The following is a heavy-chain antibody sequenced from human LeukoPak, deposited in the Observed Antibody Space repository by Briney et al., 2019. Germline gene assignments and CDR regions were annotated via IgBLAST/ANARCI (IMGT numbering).Heavy chain of an antibody. Sequence: ASVKVSCKVSGYTLTKLSMHWVRQAPGKGREWMGGFDPEDGETIYAQKFQGRVTMTEATSTDTAYMELSSLRSEDTAVYYCATDSFVQYFDYWGQGTLVTVSS. J-gene: IGHJ4*02. V-gene: IGHV1-24*01. CDR3: ATDSFVQYFDY. D-gene: IGHD6-6*01. CDR1: GYTLTKLS. CDR2: FDPEDGET.